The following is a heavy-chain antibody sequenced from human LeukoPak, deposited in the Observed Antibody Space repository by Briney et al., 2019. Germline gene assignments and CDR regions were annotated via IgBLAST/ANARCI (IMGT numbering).Heavy chain of an antibody. CDR2: IKQDGSEK. Sequence: GGSLRLSCAASGFTFSSYWMSWVRQAPGKGLERVANIKQDGSEKYYVDSVKGRFTISRDNAKNSLYLQMNSLRAEDTAVYYCARDGNDILTGYLTGDAFDIWGQGTMVTVSS. CDR1: GFTFSSYW. J-gene: IGHJ3*02. V-gene: IGHV3-7*01. CDR3: ARDGNDILTGYLTGDAFDI. D-gene: IGHD3-9*01.